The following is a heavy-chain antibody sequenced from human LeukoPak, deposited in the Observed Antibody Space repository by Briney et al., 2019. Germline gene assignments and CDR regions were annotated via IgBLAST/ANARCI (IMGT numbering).Heavy chain of an antibody. J-gene: IGHJ6*02. Sequence: PGGSLRLSCAASGFTFSSYAMHWVRQAPGKGLEWVAVISYDGSNKYYADSVKGRFTISRDNSKNTLYLQMNSLRAEDTAVYYCARDSPAYCSGGSCFSGGMDVWGQGTTVTVPS. CDR1: GFTFSSYA. V-gene: IGHV3-30-3*01. CDR2: ISYDGSNK. D-gene: IGHD2-15*01. CDR3: ARDSPAYCSGGSCFSGGMDV.